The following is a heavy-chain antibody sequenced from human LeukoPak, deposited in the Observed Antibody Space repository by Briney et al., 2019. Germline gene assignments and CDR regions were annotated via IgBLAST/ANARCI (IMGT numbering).Heavy chain of an antibody. CDR3: ASGSLGDGFGVGDYYQYMDV. J-gene: IGHJ6*03. Sequence: SVKVSCKASGGTFNSYAISWVRQAPGQGLEWMGGIMPLFGTANYAQEFQGRVTFTTDESASTAYMEVSSLRSEDTAVYYCASGSLGDGFGVGDYYQYMDVWGKGTTVTVSS. CDR1: GGTFNSYA. V-gene: IGHV1-69*05. D-gene: IGHD2-21*01. CDR2: IMPLFGTA.